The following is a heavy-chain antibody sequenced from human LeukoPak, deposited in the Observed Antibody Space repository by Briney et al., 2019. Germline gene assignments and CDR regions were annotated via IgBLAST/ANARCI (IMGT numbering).Heavy chain of an antibody. Sequence: PSETLSLTCTVPGGSISSYYWSWIRQPPGKGLEWIAYIHYSGSTNYNPSLKSRLTISVDTSKNQFSLKLTSVTAADTAVYYCARHEPYRVPVAGTYYSYPMDVWGQGTTVTVSS. J-gene: IGHJ6*02. CDR3: ARHEPYRVPVAGTYYSYPMDV. CDR2: IHYSGST. V-gene: IGHV4-59*08. D-gene: IGHD6-19*01. CDR1: GGSISSYY.